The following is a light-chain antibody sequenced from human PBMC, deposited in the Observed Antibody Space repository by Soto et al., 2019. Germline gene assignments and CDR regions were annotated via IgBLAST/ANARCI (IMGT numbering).Light chain of an antibody. V-gene: IGKV3-20*01. CDR1: QSVSSSY. CDR2: DAS. Sequence: EIVLTQSPGTLSLSPGERATLSCRASQSVSSSYLAWYQQKPGQGPRLLIYDASIRATGIPDRFSGSGSGTDFTLTISRLEPEDFAVYYCQYYGSSPRTFGQGTKLEIK. J-gene: IGKJ2*01. CDR3: QYYGSSPRT.